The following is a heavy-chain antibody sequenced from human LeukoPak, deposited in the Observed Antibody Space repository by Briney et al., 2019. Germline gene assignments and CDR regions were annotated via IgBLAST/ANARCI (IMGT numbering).Heavy chain of an antibody. CDR2: ISYDGSNK. J-gene: IGHJ4*02. Sequence: GWSLRLSCAASGFTFSSYAMHWVRQAPGKGLEWVAVISYDGSNKYYADSVKGRFTTSRDNSKNTLYLQMNSLRAEDTAVYYCAREVIYCSGGSCDVYYFDYWGQGTLVTVSS. CDR3: AREVIYCSGGSCDVYYFDY. CDR1: GFTFSSYA. V-gene: IGHV3-30*04. D-gene: IGHD2-15*01.